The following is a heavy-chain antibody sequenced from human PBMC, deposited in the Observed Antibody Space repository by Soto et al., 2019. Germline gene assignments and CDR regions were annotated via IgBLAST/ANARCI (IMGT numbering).Heavy chain of an antibody. D-gene: IGHD3-22*01. CDR2: INHSGSS. CDR3: ARVWSYYESSGSRRYFDY. CDR1: GGSITRTNW. J-gene: IGHJ4*02. V-gene: IGHV4-4*02. Sequence: PSETLSLTCAVSGGSITRTNWWSWVRQPPGKGLEWIGEINHSGSSNYNPSLKSRVTISVDKSKNQFSLNLSSVTAADTAVYFCARVWSYYESSGSRRYFDYWGPGTLVTVSS.